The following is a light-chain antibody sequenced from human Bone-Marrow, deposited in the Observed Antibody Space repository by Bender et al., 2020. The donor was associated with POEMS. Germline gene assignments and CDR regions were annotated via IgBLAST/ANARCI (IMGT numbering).Light chain of an antibody. V-gene: IGLV2-11*01. Sequence: QPALTQPPSASGSPGQSVAISCTGTSSDVGAYDFVSWYQHHPGKAPRLILFDVSQRPSGVPDRFSGSKSGNTASLTILGLQAEDEADYYCCSYAGSYSFVFGTGTKVTVL. CDR3: CSYAGSYSFV. J-gene: IGLJ1*01. CDR2: DVS. CDR1: SSDVGAYDF.